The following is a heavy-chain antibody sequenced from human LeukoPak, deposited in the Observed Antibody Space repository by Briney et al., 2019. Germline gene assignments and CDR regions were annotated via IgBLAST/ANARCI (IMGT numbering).Heavy chain of an antibody. D-gene: IGHD3-10*01. CDR3: ARGYYGFEY. Sequence: SQTLSLTCVISGDSVSSNSGTWNWIRQSPSRGLEWLGRTNYRSKWYYDYAGSVKSRITINPDTPKNQFSLQLNSVTPEDTAVYFCARGYYGFEYWGRGTLVTVSS. V-gene: IGHV6-1*01. CDR2: TNYRSKWYY. CDR1: GDSVSSNSGT. J-gene: IGHJ4*02.